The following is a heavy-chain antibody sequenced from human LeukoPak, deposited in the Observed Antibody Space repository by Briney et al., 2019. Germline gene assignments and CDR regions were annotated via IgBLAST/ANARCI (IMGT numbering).Heavy chain of an antibody. J-gene: IGHJ6*03. Sequence: SETLSLTCVVSGGSFSGYHWTWIRQSPGKGFEWIGEINPSGRTNYNPSLKSRVMMSVDTSKSQFSLSLTSATAADTAVYYCARALTFPDIYNYMHVWGEGTAVTIFS. CDR3: ARALTFPDIYNYMHV. CDR2: INPSGRT. D-gene: IGHD2/OR15-2a*01. CDR1: GGSFSGYH. V-gene: IGHV4-34*01.